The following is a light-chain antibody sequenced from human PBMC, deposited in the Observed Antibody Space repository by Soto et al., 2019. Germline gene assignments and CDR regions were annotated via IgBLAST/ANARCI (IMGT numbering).Light chain of an antibody. CDR1: SSDVGGFNS. V-gene: IGLV2-14*03. Sequence: QSVLTQPASVSGSPGQSITISCTGTSSDVGGFNSVSWYQLRPGTAPKLILYDVVDRPSGVSYRFSGSKSGNTASLTISGLQAADEADYFCSSYTSTTTNVFGSGTKLTVL. J-gene: IGLJ1*01. CDR2: DVV. CDR3: SSYTSTTTNV.